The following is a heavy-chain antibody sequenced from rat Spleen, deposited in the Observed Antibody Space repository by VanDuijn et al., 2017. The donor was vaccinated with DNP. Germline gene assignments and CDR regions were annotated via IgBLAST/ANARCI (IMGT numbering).Heavy chain of an antibody. V-gene: IGHV5-7*01. CDR2: ISYDGSST. D-gene: IGHD1-4*01. CDR1: GFTFSNYD. J-gene: IGHJ1*01. CDR3: ATSLPGYKGWYFDF. Sequence: EVLLVETGGGLVQPGRSMKLSCAASGFTFSNYDMAWVRQAPKKGLEWVATISYDGSSTYYRDSVKGRFTISRDNAKNTLYLQMNSLRSEDTATYYCATSLPGYKGWYFDFWGPGTKVTVSS.